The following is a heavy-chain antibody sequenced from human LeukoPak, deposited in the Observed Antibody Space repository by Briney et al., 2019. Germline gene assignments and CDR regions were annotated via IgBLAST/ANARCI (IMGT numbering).Heavy chain of an antibody. CDR2: ISGSGGSA. J-gene: IGHJ4*02. CDR3: TREDHSNYNY. CDR1: GFTFSSYA. D-gene: IGHD4-11*01. V-gene: IGHV3-23*01. Sequence: GGSLRLSCAASGFTFSSYAMSWVRQAPGKGLEWVSGISGSGGSAYYADSVKGRFTISRDNAKNSLYLQMNSLRAEDTAVYYCTREDHSNYNYWGQGTLVTVSS.